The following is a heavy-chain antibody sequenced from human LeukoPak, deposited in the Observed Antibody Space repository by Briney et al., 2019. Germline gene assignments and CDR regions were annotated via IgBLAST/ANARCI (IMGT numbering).Heavy chain of an antibody. CDR1: GGSISSYY. CDR2: IYSSGST. V-gene: IGHV4-59*08. J-gene: IGHJ4*02. CDR3: AGHYGSGFDY. Sequence: SETLSLTCTVSGGSISSYYWSWIRQPPGKGLEWIGYIYSSGSTDYNPSLKSRVTISVDTSKNQFSLKLSSVTAADTAVYYCAGHYGSGFDYWGQGTLVTVSS. D-gene: IGHD6-19*01.